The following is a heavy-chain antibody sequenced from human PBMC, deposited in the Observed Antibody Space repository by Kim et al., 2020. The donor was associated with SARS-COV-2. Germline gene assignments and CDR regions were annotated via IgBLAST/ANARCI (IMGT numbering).Heavy chain of an antibody. V-gene: IGHV3-48*03. J-gene: IGHJ6*03. D-gene: IGHD6-19*01. CDR2: ITCGGRTI. CDR3: AREGCSGPRGMTV. CDR1: GFTFSSCE. Sequence: GGSLRLSCAASGFTFSSCEMNWVRQAPGKGLEWMSDITCGGRTIYYADSVKGRFTISRDNAKNSLYLQMNSLRAEDTALYYCAREGCSGPRGMTVWGKGT.